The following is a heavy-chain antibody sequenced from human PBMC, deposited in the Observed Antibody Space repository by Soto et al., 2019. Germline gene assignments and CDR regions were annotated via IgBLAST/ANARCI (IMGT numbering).Heavy chain of an antibody. V-gene: IGHV1-24*01. CDR3: ATDGNNGNNWFDP. J-gene: IGHJ5*02. CDR2: FDPGNGQK. D-gene: IGHD1-20*01. Sequence: ASVKVSCKVYGHTLAELSMNWVRQAPGKGLEWMGGFDPGNGQKFYAQKFQGRVIMTGDTSTETAYMELSSLRSEDTAVYYCATDGNNGNNWFDPWGQGTQVTVAS. CDR1: GHTLAELS.